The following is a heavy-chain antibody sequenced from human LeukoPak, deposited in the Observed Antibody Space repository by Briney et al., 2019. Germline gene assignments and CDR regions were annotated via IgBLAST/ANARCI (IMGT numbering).Heavy chain of an antibody. CDR1: GFNFSNYW. CDR2: IKQDGSEK. CDR3: ASPGPWSYFDY. D-gene: IGHD3-10*01. Sequence: GGSLRLSCAASGFNFSNYWMTWVRQAPGKGLEWVANIKQDGSEKDYVDSVKGRFTISRDNAKNSLYLQMNSLRAEDTAVYYCASPGPWSYFDYWGQGTLVSVSS. V-gene: IGHV3-7*01. J-gene: IGHJ4*02.